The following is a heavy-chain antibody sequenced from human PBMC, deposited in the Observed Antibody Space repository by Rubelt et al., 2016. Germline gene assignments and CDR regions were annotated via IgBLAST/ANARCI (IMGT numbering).Heavy chain of an antibody. Sequence: EVQLVESGGGLIQPGGSLRLSCAASGFTVSNHYMSWVRQSPGKGLEWVSVIYSGGGIYYADSVKGRFAISRDNSKNTRYLKMNSLRAEDPAVYYCAGRGTAVTLDYWGQGTLGTVSS. D-gene: IGHD4-17*01. J-gene: IGHJ4*02. CDR2: IYSGGGI. V-gene: IGHV3-53*01. CDR1: GFTVSNHY. CDR3: AGRGTAVTLDY.